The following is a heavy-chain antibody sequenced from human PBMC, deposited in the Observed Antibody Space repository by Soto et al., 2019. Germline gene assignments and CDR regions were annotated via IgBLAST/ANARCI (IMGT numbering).Heavy chain of an antibody. J-gene: IGHJ4*02. CDR3: AGTIAAAGDPFDY. CDR1: GGSISGYY. D-gene: IGHD6-13*01. V-gene: IGHV4-59*01. CDR2: IYYSGST. Sequence: SETLSLTCTVSGGSISGYYWSWIRQPPGKGLEWIGYIYYSGSTNYNPSLKSRFTISVDTSKKQFSLKLNSVTAADTAAYYCAGTIAAAGDPFDYWGQGTLVTVSS.